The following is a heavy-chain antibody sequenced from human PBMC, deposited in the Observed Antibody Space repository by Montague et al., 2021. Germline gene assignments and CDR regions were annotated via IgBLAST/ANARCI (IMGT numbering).Heavy chain of an antibody. V-gene: IGHV4-4*02. CDR3: AVGSESAWELLHH. D-gene: IGHD1-26*01. J-gene: IGHJ5*02. CDR2: IYHGTT. CDR1: GDSISSKYF. Sequence: SETLSLTPTVSGDSISSKYFWSWVRQPLGKGLEWIGEIYHGTTSXSPSLKGRLTVSMDTSKNQFSLKLSSVTAADTAIYYCAVGSESAWELLHHWGQGILVTVSP.